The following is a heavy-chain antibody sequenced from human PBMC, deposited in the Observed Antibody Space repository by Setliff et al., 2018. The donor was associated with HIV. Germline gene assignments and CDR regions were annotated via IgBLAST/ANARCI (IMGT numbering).Heavy chain of an antibody. Sequence: PSETLSLTCYVTDDTISSYYWSWVRQPAGKGLEWIGRLYVSGDTNYNPSLKSRVTMSLDTSKKHFSLNLKSVTAADTAVYYCALTGHRLLRGYMDVWGKGTTVTV. CDR2: LYVSGDT. J-gene: IGHJ6*03. CDR3: ALTGHRLLRGYMDV. V-gene: IGHV4-4*07. D-gene: IGHD2-15*01. CDR1: DDTISSYY.